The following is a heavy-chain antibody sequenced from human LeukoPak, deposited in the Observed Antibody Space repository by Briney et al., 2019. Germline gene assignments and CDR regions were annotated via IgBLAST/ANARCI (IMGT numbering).Heavy chain of an antibody. CDR1: GFIFNTFW. Sequence: GGSLRLSCAASGFIFNTFWMNWVRQAPGKGLEWVGRIKPKTDGETTEYAAPVKDRFSISRDDSKSMMYLQMNSLKTEDTAVYYCITPLPYSAQGGQGTLVTVSS. D-gene: IGHD2-21*01. CDR2: IKPKTDGETT. V-gene: IGHV3-15*07. CDR3: ITPLPYSAQ. J-gene: IGHJ4*02.